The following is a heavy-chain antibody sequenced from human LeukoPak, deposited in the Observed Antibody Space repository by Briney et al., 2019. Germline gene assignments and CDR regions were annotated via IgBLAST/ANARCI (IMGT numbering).Heavy chain of an antibody. CDR2: IYYCGST. V-gene: IGHV4-59*01. J-gene: IGHJ6*02. D-gene: IGHD3-22*01. CDR1: GGSISSYY. CDR3: ARMGYDTFYGMDV. Sequence: PSETLSLTCTVSGGSISSYYWSWIRQPPGKGLEWIGYIYYCGSTNYNPSLKSRVTISVDTSKNQFSLKLSSVTAADTAVYYCARMGYDTFYGMDVWGQGTTVTVSS.